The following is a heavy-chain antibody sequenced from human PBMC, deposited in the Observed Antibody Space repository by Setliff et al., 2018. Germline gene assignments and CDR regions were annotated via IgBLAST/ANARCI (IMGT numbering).Heavy chain of an antibody. D-gene: IGHD1-1*01. CDR1: GFVFSNFA. V-gene: IGHV3-23*01. J-gene: IGHJ4*02. Sequence: SLKISCAASGFVFSNFAMNWVRQAPGKGLEWVSTISGGGTNMDYADSVKGRFTISRDNSNSEVFLQMDSLRAEDTAVYYCARDQARWLVAAGTFDYWGLGALVTVSS. CDR3: ARDQARWLVAAGTFDY. CDR2: ISGGGTNM.